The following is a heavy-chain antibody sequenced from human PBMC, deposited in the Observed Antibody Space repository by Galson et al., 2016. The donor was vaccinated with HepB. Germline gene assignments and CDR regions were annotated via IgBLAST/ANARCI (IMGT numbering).Heavy chain of an antibody. V-gene: IGHV4-30-2*01. Sequence: TLSLTCAVSGVSVTGGGYSWNWIRQPPGKGLEWIGYIFLSRNTFYNSSLKSHVKISLGRSKNHFSLRLYSVTAEDTAVYYCAGAARNFYDSSGFLGYFDSWGQGARVTVSS. D-gene: IGHD3-22*01. CDR2: IFLSRNT. J-gene: IGHJ4*02. CDR3: AGAARNFYDSSGFLGYFDS. CDR1: GVSVTGGGYS.